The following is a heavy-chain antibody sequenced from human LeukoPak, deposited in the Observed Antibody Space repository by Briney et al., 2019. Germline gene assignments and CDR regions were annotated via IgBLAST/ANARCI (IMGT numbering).Heavy chain of an antibody. Sequence: GGSLRLSCAASGFTFSSYWMSWVRQAPGKGLEWVSVIYAGGTTYYADSVKGRFTISRDNSRNTLYLQMSSLRAEDTAVYYCAREWKFDIWGQGTMVTVSS. D-gene: IGHD1-1*01. V-gene: IGHV3-53*01. CDR1: GFTFSSYW. CDR3: AREWKFDI. CDR2: IYAGGTT. J-gene: IGHJ3*02.